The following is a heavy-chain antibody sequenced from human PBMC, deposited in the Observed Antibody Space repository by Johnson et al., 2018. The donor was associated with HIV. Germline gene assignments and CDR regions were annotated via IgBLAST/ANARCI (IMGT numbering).Heavy chain of an antibody. J-gene: IGHJ3*02. D-gene: IGHD5-24*01. CDR1: GFTFSNYW. Sequence: VQLVESGGGVVQPGGSLRLSCAASGFTFSNYWMSWVRQAPGRALEWVANIKEDGSETYYMASVKGRFTISRDNSKNTLYLQMNSLRAEDTAVYYCAREVRRWLQFDACDIWGQGTMVTVSS. V-gene: IGHV3-7*01. CDR3: AREVRRWLQFDACDI. CDR2: IKEDGSET.